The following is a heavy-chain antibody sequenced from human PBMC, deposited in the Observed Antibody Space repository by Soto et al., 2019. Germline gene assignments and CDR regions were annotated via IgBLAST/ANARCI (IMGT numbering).Heavy chain of an antibody. Sequence: EVQLVQSGPEVKKPGESLKISCKASGYTFAKFYIGWLRQMPGKGLEWMGIIYPGDSDDRYSPSFQGQITISADKSINTAYLQWSSLKTSDTAMYYCARHDGVTTARSFDYWGQGTLVTVSS. CDR2: IYPGDSDD. CDR1: GYTFAKFY. J-gene: IGHJ4*02. D-gene: IGHD4-17*01. CDR3: ARHDGVTTARSFDY. V-gene: IGHV5-51*01.